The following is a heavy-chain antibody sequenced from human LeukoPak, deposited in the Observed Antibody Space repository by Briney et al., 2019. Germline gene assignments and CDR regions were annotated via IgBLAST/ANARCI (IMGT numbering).Heavy chain of an antibody. D-gene: IGHD4-17*01. CDR3: ARITTVTTYDY. V-gene: IGHV3-23*01. CDR1: GFTFSSYA. J-gene: IGHJ4*02. CDR2: ISGSGGST. Sequence: GGSLRLSCAASGFTFSSYAMSWVRQAPGEGLEWVSAISGSGGSTYYADSVKGRFTISRDNSKNTLYLQMNSLRAEDTAVYYCARITTVTTYDYWGQGTLVTVSS.